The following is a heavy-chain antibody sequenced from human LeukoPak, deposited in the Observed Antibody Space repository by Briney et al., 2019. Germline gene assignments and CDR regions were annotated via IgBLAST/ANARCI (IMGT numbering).Heavy chain of an antibody. Sequence: ETLSLTCAVYGGSFSGYYWSWIRQPPGKGLEWVSAISGSGGSTYYADSVKGRFTISRDNSKNTLYLQMNSLRAEDTAVYYCAKERAMRAVAGPFDYWGQGALVTVSS. V-gene: IGHV3-23*01. J-gene: IGHJ4*02. D-gene: IGHD6-19*01. CDR2: ISGSGGST. CDR1: GGSFSGYY. CDR3: AKERAMRAVAGPFDY.